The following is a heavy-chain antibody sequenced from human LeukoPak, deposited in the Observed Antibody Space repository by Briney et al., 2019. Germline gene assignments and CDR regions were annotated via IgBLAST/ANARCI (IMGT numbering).Heavy chain of an antibody. CDR3: AKESRVLLWFGEFHF. CDR2: IWYDGSNK. D-gene: IGHD3-10*01. J-gene: IGHJ4*02. CDR1: AFTFSSYG. V-gene: IGHV3-33*06. Sequence: GRSLRLSSAASAFTFSSYGMHWVRQAPGKGLEWVAVIWYDGSNKYYADSVKGRFTISRDNSKNTLYLQMNSLRAEDTAVYYCAKESRVLLWFGEFHFWGQGTLVTVSS.